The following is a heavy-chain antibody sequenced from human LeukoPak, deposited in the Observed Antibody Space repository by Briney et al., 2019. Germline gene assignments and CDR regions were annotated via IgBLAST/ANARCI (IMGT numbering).Heavy chain of an antibody. D-gene: IGHD2-15*01. CDR2: VYYTGSN. J-gene: IGHJ4*02. Sequence: SETLSLTCTVSGGSISSVTDYWGWIRQPPGKGLEWIGVVYYTGSNYNNPSLKRRVTLSVDTSKNQFALKLSSVAAADTAVYYCARHERTSYCNGGSCELLDDWGQGTLVTVSS. CDR1: GGSISSVTDY. V-gene: IGHV4-39*01. CDR3: ARHERTSYCNGGSCELLDD.